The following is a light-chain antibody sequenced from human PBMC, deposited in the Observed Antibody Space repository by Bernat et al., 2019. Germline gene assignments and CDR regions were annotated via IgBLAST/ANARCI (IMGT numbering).Light chain of an antibody. CDR1: QSISSY. CDR2: AAS. J-gene: IGKJ3*01. V-gene: IGKV1-39*01. CDR3: QQSYSTPFP. Sequence: DIQMTQSPSSLSASVGDRVTITCRASQSISSYLNWYQQKPGKAPKLLIYAASSLQSEVPSRFSGSGSGTDFTLTISSLQPEDFATYYCQQSYSTPFPFGPGTKVDIK.